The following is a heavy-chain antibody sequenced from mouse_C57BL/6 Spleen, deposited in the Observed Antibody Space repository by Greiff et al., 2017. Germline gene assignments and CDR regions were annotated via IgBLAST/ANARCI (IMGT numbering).Heavy chain of an antibody. CDR1: GFTFSSSA. V-gene: IGHV5-4*01. CDR3: ARDLRYSPYWYFDV. Sequence: EVKLVESGGGLVKPGGSLKLSCAASGFTFSSSAMSWVRQTPEKRLEWVATISDGGSYTYYPDNVKGRFTISRDNAKNNLYLQMSHLKSEDTAMYYCARDLRYSPYWYFDVWGTGTTVTVSS. D-gene: IGHD3-2*02. CDR2: ISDGGSYT. J-gene: IGHJ1*03.